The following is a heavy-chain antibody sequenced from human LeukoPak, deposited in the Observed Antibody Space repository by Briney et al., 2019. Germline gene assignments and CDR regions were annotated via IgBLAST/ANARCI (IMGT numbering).Heavy chain of an antibody. J-gene: IGHJ4*02. Sequence: GGSLRLSCAASGFTVSSNYMSWVRQAPGKGLEWVSVIYSGGSTYYADSVKGRFTISRDNAKSTLYLQMNSLRAEDTAVYCCARDYARAVEYWGQGTLATVSS. D-gene: IGHD2-2*01. V-gene: IGHV3-53*01. CDR2: IYSGGST. CDR3: ARDYARAVEY. CDR1: GFTVSSNY.